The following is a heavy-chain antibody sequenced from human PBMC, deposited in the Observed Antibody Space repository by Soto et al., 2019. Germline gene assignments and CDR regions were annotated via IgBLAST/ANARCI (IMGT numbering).Heavy chain of an antibody. CDR3: ARSPDYYDSSGPYYFDY. Sequence: PGESLKISCKGSGYSFTSYWISWVRQMPGKGLEWMGRIDPSDSYTNYSLSFQGHVTTSADKSISTAYLQWSSLKASDTAMYYCARSPDYYDSSGPYYFDYWGQGTLVTVSS. CDR1: GYSFTSYW. J-gene: IGHJ4*02. CDR2: IDPSDSYT. D-gene: IGHD3-22*01. V-gene: IGHV5-10-1*01.